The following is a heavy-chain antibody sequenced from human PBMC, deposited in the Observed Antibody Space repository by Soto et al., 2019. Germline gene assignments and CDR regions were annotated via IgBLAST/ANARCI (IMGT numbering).Heavy chain of an antibody. V-gene: IGHV1-18*01. CDR3: ARDGVGYCISTSCLNWFDP. D-gene: IGHD2-2*03. J-gene: IGHJ5*02. CDR1: WYTFARYG. Sequence: GASGKGCCKGSWYTFARYGIRWGGQAPGKRVDWMRWISAYNGNTNYAQKLQGRVTMTTDTSTSTAYMELRSLRSDDTAVYYCARDGVGYCISTSCLNWFDPWGQGTLVTVSS. CDR2: ISAYNGNT.